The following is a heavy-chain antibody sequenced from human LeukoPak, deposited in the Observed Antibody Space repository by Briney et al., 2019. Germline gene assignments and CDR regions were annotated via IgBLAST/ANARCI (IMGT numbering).Heavy chain of an antibody. D-gene: IGHD3-3*01. J-gene: IGHJ6*03. CDR2: MNPNSGNT. V-gene: IGHV1-8*01. CDR3: ARGVGAYYDFWSGYLPYYYYYYMDV. Sequence: ASVKVSCKASGYTFTSYDINWVRQATGQGLEWMGWMNPNSGNTGYAQKFQGRVTMTRNTSVSTAYVELSSLRSEDTAVYYCARGVGAYYDFWSGYLPYYYYYYMDVWGKGTTVTVSS. CDR1: GYTFTSYD.